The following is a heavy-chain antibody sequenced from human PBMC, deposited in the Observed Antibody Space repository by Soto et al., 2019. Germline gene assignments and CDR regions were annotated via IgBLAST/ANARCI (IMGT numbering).Heavy chain of an antibody. Sequence: QVQLVQYGAEVKKPGASVKVSCKASGYTFTGYYMHWVRQAPGQGLEWMGWINPNSGGTNYAQKLQGWVTMTRDTSISTAYMELSRLRSDDTAVYYCARMKDSSGWYFGYFDYWGQGTLVTVSS. V-gene: IGHV1-2*04. CDR3: ARMKDSSGWYFGYFDY. J-gene: IGHJ4*02. CDR2: INPNSGGT. CDR1: GYTFTGYY. D-gene: IGHD6-19*01.